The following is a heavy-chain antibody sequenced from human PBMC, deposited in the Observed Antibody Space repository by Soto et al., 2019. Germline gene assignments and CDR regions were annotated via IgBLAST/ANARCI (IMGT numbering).Heavy chain of an antibody. CDR3: AKGRSFD. V-gene: IGHV3-30-3*01. CDR2: ISYDGSNS. J-gene: IGHJ4*02. CDR1: GFTFSSYA. Sequence: HPGGSLRLSCAASGFTFSSYAMHWVRQAPGKGLEWVALISYDGSNSYYADSVKGRFTISRDNSKNTLYLQMNSLRAEDTAVYYCAKGRSFDWGQGTLVTVSS.